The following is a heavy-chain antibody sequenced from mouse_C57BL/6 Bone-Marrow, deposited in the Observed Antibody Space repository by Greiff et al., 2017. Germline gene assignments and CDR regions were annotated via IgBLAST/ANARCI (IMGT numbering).Heavy chain of an antibody. CDR3: ARGSDDGY. CDR1: GYTFTSYG. J-gene: IGHJ2*01. Sequence: QVQLQHSGAELARPGASVKLSCKASGYTFTSYGISWVKQRTGQGLEWIGEIYPRSGNTYYNEKFKGKATLTADKSSSTAYMELRSLTSEDSAVYFCARGSDDGYWGQGTTLTVSS. V-gene: IGHV1-81*01. CDR2: IYPRSGNT. D-gene: IGHD2-12*01.